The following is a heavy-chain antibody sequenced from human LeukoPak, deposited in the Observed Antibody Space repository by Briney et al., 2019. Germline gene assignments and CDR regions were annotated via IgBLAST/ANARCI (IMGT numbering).Heavy chain of an antibody. D-gene: IGHD3-10*01. CDR2: ISAYNGNT. CDR1: GYTFTSYG. V-gene: IGHV1-18*01. CDR3: SREVLLWFRESLCLDY. J-gene: IGHJ4*02. Sequence: ASVKVSCKASGYTFTSYGISWVRQAPGQGLEWMGWISAYNGNTNYAQKLQGRVTMTTDTSTSTAYMELRSLRSDDTAVYYLSREVLLWFRESLCLDYWGQGTLVTVSS.